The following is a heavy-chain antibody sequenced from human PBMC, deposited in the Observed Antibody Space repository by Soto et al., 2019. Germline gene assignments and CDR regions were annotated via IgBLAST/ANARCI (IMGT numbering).Heavy chain of an antibody. CDR2: IKQDGSEK. Sequence: EVQLVESGGGLVQPGGSLRLSCAASGFTFSSYWMSWVRPAPGKGLEWVANIKQDGSEKYYVDSVKGRFTISRDNAKNSLYLQMNSLRAEDTAVYYCARGGSSSSYDYWVQGTLVTVSS. D-gene: IGHD6-6*01. J-gene: IGHJ4*02. CDR1: GFTFSSYW. CDR3: ARGGSSSSYDY. V-gene: IGHV3-7*05.